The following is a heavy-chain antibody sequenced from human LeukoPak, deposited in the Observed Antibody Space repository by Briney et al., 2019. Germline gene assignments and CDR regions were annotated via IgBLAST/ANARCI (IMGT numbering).Heavy chain of an antibody. CDR1: GFTFSSYD. V-gene: IGHV3-13*01. CDR3: ARVGAGVVPAALPYNWFDP. Sequence: GGSLRLSCPASGFTFSSYDMHWVRQATGKGLEWVSAIGTAGDTYYPGSVKGRFTISRENAKNSLYLQMNSLRAGDTAVYYCARVGAGVVPAALPYNWFDPWGQGTLVTVSS. CDR2: IGTAGDT. D-gene: IGHD2-2*01. J-gene: IGHJ5*02.